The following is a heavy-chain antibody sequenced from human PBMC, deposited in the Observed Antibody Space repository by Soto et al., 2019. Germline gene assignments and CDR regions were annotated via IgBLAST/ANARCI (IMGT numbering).Heavy chain of an antibody. J-gene: IGHJ4*02. D-gene: IGHD1-1*01. CDR3: ARDMNDVGLYDY. CDR1: GFTFSSYS. V-gene: IGHV3-21*01. CDR2: ISSSSSYI. Sequence: GGSLRLSCAASGFTFSSYSMNWVRQAPGKGLEWVSSISSSSSYIYYADSVKGRFTISRDNAKNSLYLQMNSLRAEDTAVYYCARDMNDVGLYDYWGQGTLVTVSS.